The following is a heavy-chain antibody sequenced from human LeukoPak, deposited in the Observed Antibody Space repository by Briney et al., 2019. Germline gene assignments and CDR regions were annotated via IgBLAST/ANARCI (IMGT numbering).Heavy chain of an antibody. CDR1: GLTFSSYS. Sequence: GGSLRLSCAASGLTFSSYSMNWVRQAPGKGLEWVSSISSSSTYIYYADSLKGRFTISRDNANNSLYLQMNTLRAEDTALYYCARSEPGGGILSVFPNDYWGQGTLVTVSS. V-gene: IGHV3-21*01. D-gene: IGHD3-9*01. CDR3: ARSEPGGGILSVFPNDY. CDR2: ISSSSTYI. J-gene: IGHJ4*02.